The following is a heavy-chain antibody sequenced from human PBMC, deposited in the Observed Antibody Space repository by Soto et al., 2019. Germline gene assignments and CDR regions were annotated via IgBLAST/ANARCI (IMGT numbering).Heavy chain of an antibody. D-gene: IGHD3-22*01. Sequence: QVQLVESGGGVVQPGRSLRLSCAASGFTFSSYAMHWVRQAPGKALEWVAVISYDGSNKYYADSVKGRFTISRDNSKNTLYLQMNGLRAEDTAVYYCATDGTEYFDSSGYEGYFQHWGQGTLVTVSS. J-gene: IGHJ1*01. V-gene: IGHV3-30-3*01. CDR2: ISYDGSNK. CDR1: GFTFSSYA. CDR3: ATDGTEYFDSSGYEGYFQH.